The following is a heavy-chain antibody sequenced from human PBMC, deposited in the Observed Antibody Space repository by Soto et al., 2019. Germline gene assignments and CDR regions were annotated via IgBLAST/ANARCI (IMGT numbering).Heavy chain of an antibody. V-gene: IGHV3-53*01. Sequence: GGSLRLSCAASGYTVSSNYMSWVRQAPGKGLEWVSVIYSGGSTYYADSVKGRFTISRDNSKNTLYLQMNSLRAEDTAVYYCARDSSSTGDMDYWGQGTLVTVSS. CDR1: GYTVSSNY. CDR3: ARDSSSTGDMDY. CDR2: IYSGGST. J-gene: IGHJ4*02. D-gene: IGHD7-27*01.